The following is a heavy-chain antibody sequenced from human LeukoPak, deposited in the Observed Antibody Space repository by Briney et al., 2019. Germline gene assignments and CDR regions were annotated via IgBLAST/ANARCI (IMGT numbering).Heavy chain of an antibody. V-gene: IGHV1-69*13. CDR2: IIPIFGTA. Sequence: VASVKVSCKASGGTFSSYAISWVRQAPGQGLEWMGGIIPIFGTANYAQKFQGRVTITADESTSTAYMELSSLRSEDTAVYYCATLLPRRIAVAGTVYYWGQGTLVTVSS. J-gene: IGHJ4*02. D-gene: IGHD6-19*01. CDR1: GGTFSSYA. CDR3: ATLLPRRIAVAGTVYY.